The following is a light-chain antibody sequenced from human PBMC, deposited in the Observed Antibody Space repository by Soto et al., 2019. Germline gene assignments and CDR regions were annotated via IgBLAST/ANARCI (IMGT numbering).Light chain of an antibody. V-gene: IGKV1-9*01. J-gene: IGKJ4*01. Sequence: DIQLTQSPSFLSASVGDRVTITCRASQDISSYLAWYQQKPGRAPNLLIYASSTLQSGVPSRFSGSGSGTEFTLTISSLQPEDVATYYCQQIKTLLTFGGGTKVEIK. CDR2: ASS. CDR3: QQIKTLLT. CDR1: QDISSY.